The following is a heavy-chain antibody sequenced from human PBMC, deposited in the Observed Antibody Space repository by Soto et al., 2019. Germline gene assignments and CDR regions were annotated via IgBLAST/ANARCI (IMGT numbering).Heavy chain of an antibody. Sequence: QVQLVQSGAEVKKPGASVKVSCKASGYTFTSYSISWVRQAPGQGLEWMGWINVYNGNIKFAQKFQGRVTMTTDTSTSTGFMGVRGLKTDDTAVYFCSGDGVAVTTGISCYWGQGTLVTVSS. CDR3: SGDGVAVTTGISCY. CDR2: INVYNGNI. J-gene: IGHJ4*02. CDR1: GYTFTSYS. V-gene: IGHV1-18*01. D-gene: IGHD4-4*01.